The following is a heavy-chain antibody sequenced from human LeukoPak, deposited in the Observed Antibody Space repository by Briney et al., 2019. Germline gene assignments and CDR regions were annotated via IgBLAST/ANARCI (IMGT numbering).Heavy chain of an antibody. CDR2: IYTSENT. CDR1: GGSISSYY. J-gene: IGHJ4*02. D-gene: IGHD6-13*01. V-gene: IGHV4-4*07. Sequence: PSETLSLTCTVSGGSISSYYWSWIRQPAGKGLEWIGRIYTSENTNYNPSLKSRVTMSVDTSKNQFSLKLSSVTAADTAVYYCARYTVAGPFFDYWGQGTVVTVSS. CDR3: ARYTVAGPFFDY.